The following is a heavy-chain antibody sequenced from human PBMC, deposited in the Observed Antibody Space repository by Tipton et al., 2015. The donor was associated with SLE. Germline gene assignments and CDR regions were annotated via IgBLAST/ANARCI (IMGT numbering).Heavy chain of an antibody. Sequence: TLSLTCTVSGGSISNSSYYWAWIRQPPGKGLEWIGSNYYSGRTHYNPSLKSRVTLSVDTSKNQFSLKLTSVTAAATAVYFCARHWTLPDYYGLDVWGQATTVTFSS. CDR3: ARHWTLPDYYGLDV. CDR2: NYYSGRT. V-gene: IGHV4-39*01. D-gene: IGHD3/OR15-3a*01. CDR1: GGSISNSSYY. J-gene: IGHJ6*02.